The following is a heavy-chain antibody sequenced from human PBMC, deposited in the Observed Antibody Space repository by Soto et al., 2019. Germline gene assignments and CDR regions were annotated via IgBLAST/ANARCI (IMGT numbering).Heavy chain of an antibody. Sequence: GSLRLSCAASGFTFSSYAMSWVRQAPGKGLEWVSSINTSGGSTYYADSVKGRFTISRDNSKNTLYLQMNSLRAEDTAVYYCAKVGKQGVLRVYAYGMDVWGQGTTVTVSS. CDR2: INTSGGST. CDR1: GFTFSSYA. D-gene: IGHD2-8*01. V-gene: IGHV3-23*01. J-gene: IGHJ6*02. CDR3: AKVGKQGVLRVYAYGMDV.